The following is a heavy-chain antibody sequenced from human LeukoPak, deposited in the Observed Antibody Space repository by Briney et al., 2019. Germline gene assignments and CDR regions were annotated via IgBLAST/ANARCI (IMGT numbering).Heavy chain of an antibody. CDR2: INPNSGGT. CDR3: ARSQYSFGWNGHKDY. J-gene: IGHJ4*02. CDR1: GYTFTGYY. V-gene: IGHV1-2*02. Sequence: AAVKVSCKASGYTFTGYYMHWVRQAPGQGLEWMGWINPNSGGTNYAQKFQGRVTMTMDTSINTAYMELGRLSSDDPAVYYCARSQYSFGWNGHKDYWGQGTLVTVSS. D-gene: IGHD1-1*01.